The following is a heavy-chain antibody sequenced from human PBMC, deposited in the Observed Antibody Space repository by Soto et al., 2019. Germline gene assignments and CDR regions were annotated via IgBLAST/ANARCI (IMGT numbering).Heavy chain of an antibody. CDR2: IVVGSGNT. D-gene: IGHD5-12*01. V-gene: IGHV1-58*01. CDR3: AAGIVATMVYYYYGMDV. Sequence: SVKVSCKASGFTFTSSAVQWVRQARGQRREWIGWIVVGSGNTNYAQKFQERVTITRDMSTSTAYMELSSLRSEDTAVYYCAAGIVATMVYYYYGMDVWGQGTTVTVSS. J-gene: IGHJ6*02. CDR1: GFTFTSSA.